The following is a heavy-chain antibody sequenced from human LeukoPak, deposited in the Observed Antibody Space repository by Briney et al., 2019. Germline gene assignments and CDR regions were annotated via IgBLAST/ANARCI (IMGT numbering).Heavy chain of an antibody. V-gene: IGHV4-39*07. J-gene: IGHJ3*02. CDR2: IYYSGST. CDR3: ARVVYYGSGREAFDI. CDR1: GGSISSGDYY. Sequence: PSETLSLTCTVSGGSISSGDYYWGWIRQPPGKGLEWIGSIYYSGSTYYNPSLKSRLTISVDTSKNQFSLKLTSVTAADTAVYYCARVVYYGSGREAFDIWGQGTLVTVSS. D-gene: IGHD3-10*01.